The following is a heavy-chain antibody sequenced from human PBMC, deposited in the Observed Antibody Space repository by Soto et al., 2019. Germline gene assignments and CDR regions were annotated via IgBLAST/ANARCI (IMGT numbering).Heavy chain of an antibody. J-gene: IGHJ6*02. CDR1: GFTFSNYC. V-gene: IGHV3-30*18. D-gene: IGHD3-3*01. Sequence: SLSLSCAASGFTFSNYCVHWVGQAPGKGLEWVAFISDDGSNKYYADSMKGRFAMSRDNSKRTLYLQMSSLRVEDTAVYYCTKRRNALRFLEWSSGMEVCGRGTTVTVSS. CDR3: TKRRNALRFLEWSSGMEV. CDR2: ISDDGSNK.